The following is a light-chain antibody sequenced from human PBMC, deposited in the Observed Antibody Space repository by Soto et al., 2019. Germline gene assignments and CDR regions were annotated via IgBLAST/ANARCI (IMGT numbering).Light chain of an antibody. CDR2: YAS. V-gene: IGKV3-11*01. J-gene: IGKJ4*01. CDR1: HSVGNN. CDR3: QQRNYWLS. Sequence: EVALTQSPATLSLSPVQRATLSCRAVHSVGNNLMWYQQKPGQPPRLLISYASNRATGIPGRFSGGGSGTDFTLTISSLEPEDFAVYYCQQRNYWLSFGGGTKVDI.